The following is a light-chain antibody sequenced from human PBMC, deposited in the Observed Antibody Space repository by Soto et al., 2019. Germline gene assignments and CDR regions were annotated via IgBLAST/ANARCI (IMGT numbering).Light chain of an antibody. Sequence: EIVLTQSPGTLSLSPGEGATLSCRASQSISSNFLAWYQQKHGQAPRLLIHGASNRATGIPDRFSGSGSGTDFTLTITRLEPEDFAVYYCQQYGGSPRTFGQGTKVDIK. CDR3: QQYGGSPRT. CDR2: GAS. J-gene: IGKJ1*01. V-gene: IGKV3-20*01. CDR1: QSISSNF.